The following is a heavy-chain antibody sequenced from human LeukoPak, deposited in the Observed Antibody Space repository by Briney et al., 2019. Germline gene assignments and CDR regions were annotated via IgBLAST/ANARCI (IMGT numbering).Heavy chain of an antibody. CDR3: ARGNGDYAIHPDY. Sequence: GGSLILSCAASGFTFSSYAMTWFRQAPGKGLEWVSAISGRGSNTYYADSVKGRFTISRDNSKNTLYLLINSLRADDTAVYYCARGNGDYAIHPDYWGQGTLVTVSS. J-gene: IGHJ4*02. CDR1: GFTFSSYA. D-gene: IGHD4-17*01. V-gene: IGHV3-23*01. CDR2: ISGRGSNT.